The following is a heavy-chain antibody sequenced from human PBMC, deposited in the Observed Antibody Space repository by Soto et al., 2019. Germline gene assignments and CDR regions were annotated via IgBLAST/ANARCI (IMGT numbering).Heavy chain of an antibody. J-gene: IGHJ4*02. D-gene: IGHD3-10*01. CDR2: ISGSGGRT. V-gene: IGHV3-23*01. CDR3: HFGSGSFDY. CDR1: GFTFSGYA. Sequence: PGGSLRLSCAASGFTFSGYAMSWVRQAPGKGLEWVSAISGSGGRTYYADSVKGRFTISRDNSKNTLYLQMNSLRAGDAAIYYCHFGSGSFDYWGQGPLVTVSS.